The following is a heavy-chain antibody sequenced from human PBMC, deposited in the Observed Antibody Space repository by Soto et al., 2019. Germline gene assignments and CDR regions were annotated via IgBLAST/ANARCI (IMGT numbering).Heavy chain of an antibody. D-gene: IGHD1-26*01. CDR1: GGSISSYY. Sequence: QVQLQESGPGLVKPSETLSLTCTVSGGSISSYYWSWIRQPPGKGLEWIGYIYYSGSTNYNPSLKSRVTMSVATSKNQFSLKLSSVAAADTAVYYCARRWGRTFDYWGQGTLVTVSS. CDR2: IYYSGST. CDR3: ARRWGRTFDY. V-gene: IGHV4-59*08. J-gene: IGHJ4*02.